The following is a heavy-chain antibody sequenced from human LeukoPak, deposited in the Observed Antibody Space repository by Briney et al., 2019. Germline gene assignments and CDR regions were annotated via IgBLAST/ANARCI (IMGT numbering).Heavy chain of an antibody. CDR2: INHGGST. V-gene: IGHV4-34*01. Sequence: PSETLSLTCVVYGESLTGYYWSWIRQPPGKSLEWIGEINHGGSTNYNPSLKSRLAISVHTSNNQFSLKLSSVTAADTAVYYCARLSDYYSTLGTPGWGEGTLVSVSS. D-gene: IGHD3-10*01. CDR1: GESLTGYY. J-gene: IGHJ4*02. CDR3: ARLSDYYSTLGTPG.